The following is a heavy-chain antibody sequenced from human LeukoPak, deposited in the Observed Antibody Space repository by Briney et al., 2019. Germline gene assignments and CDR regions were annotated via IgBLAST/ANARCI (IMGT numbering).Heavy chain of an antibody. CDR2: IKPDGSEK. V-gene: IGHV3-7*01. Sequence: GGSLRLSCAASGFTFSRYWMSWVPQAPGKGLEWVANIKPDGSEKYYVDSVEGRFTISRDNAKNSLYLQMNSLRAEDTAVYYCASYDSSGHYSHYYYYMDVWGIGTTVTVSS. J-gene: IGHJ6*03. CDR3: ASYDSSGHYSHYYYYMDV. D-gene: IGHD3-22*01. CDR1: GFTFSRYW.